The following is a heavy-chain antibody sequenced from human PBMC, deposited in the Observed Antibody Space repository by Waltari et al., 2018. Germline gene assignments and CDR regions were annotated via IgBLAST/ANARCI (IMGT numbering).Heavy chain of an antibody. D-gene: IGHD3-9*01. CDR1: GFTFSSYA. CDR2: ISGSGGST. V-gene: IGHV3-23*01. Sequence: EVQLLESGGGLVQPGGSLRLSCAASGFTFSSYAMSWVSQAPGKGLEWVSAISGSGGSTYYADSVKGRFTISRDNSKNTLYLQMNSLRAEDTAVYYCAKDQGYFDWLFSGYWGQGTLVTVSS. J-gene: IGHJ4*02. CDR3: AKDQGYFDWLFSGY.